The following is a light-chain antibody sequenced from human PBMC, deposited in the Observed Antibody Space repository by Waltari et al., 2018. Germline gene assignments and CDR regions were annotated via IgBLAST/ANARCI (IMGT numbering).Light chain of an antibody. CDR1: SNDIGANDY. CDR2: DVS. V-gene: IGLV2-14*03. J-gene: IGLJ2*01. CDR3: SSYTLTNPVV. Sequence: QSVVTQPASVSGSPGQSISISCTGTSNDIGANDYVSWYQQHPGRAPQLVIYDVSVRPSGVSIRFPGSKSGNTASLTISGLQAEDEALYYCSSYTLTNPVVFGGGTKLTVL.